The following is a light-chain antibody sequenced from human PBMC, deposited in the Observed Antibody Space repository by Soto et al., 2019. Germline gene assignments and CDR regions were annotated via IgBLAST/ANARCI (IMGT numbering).Light chain of an antibody. V-gene: IGKV3-11*01. CDR2: DAS. Sequence: LLTQSPATMSLSPGERATLSCRARQTVNTYLAWYQQKPGQAPRLLIYDASTRATGIPARFSGSGSGTDFTLTISSLEPEDFAVYFCQQRGNSPETFGQGTKVEI. CDR3: QQRGNSPET. J-gene: IGKJ1*01. CDR1: QTVNTY.